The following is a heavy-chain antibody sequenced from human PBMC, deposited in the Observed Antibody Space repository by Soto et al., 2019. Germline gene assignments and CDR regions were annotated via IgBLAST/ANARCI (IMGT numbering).Heavy chain of an antibody. CDR2: IIPTFGTA. CDR3: ARGGLIITGYGMDV. V-gene: IGHV1-69*06. J-gene: IGHJ6*02. CDR1: GGTFTSYR. D-gene: IGHD3-22*01. Sequence: VASVKVSCKASGGTFTSYRINWVRQAPGQGLEWMGEIIPTFGTANYAQKFQGRVTINADKSTSTAYMELSSLTSEDTAVYYCARGGLIITGYGMDVWGQGTTVTVSS.